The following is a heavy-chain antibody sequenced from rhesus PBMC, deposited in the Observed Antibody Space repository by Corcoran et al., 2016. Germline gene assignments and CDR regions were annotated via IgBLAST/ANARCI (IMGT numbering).Heavy chain of an antibody. J-gene: IGHJ4*01. CDR2: IDGNSAGT. CDR1: GGSISGYY. CDR3: ARSSPHIAAAGIVWIY. Sequence: QVQLQESGPGLVKPSETLSLTCTVSGGSISGYYWSWFRKPPGKGLEWIGNIDGNSAGTNYNPSLKSRVTSSKDTSKNQFSLKLSSVTAADTAVYYCARSSPHIAAAGIVWIYWGQGVLVTVSS. D-gene: IGHD6-31*01. V-gene: IGHV4-81*01.